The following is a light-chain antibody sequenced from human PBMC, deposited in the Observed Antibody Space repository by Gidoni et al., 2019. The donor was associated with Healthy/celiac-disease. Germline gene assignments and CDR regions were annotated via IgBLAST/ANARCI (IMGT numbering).Light chain of an antibody. CDR3: QQSYSTPLT. CDR2: AAY. V-gene: IGKV1-39*01. Sequence: DIQMTPSPSSLSASVGDRVTITCRASQSISSYLNWYQQNPGKAPKLLIYAAYSLQSGVPSRFSGSGSGTDFTLTISSLQPEEFATYYCQQSYSTPLTFGPGTKVDIK. J-gene: IGKJ3*01. CDR1: QSISSY.